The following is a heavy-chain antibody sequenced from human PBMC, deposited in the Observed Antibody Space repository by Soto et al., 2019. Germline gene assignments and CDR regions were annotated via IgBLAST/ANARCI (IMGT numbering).Heavy chain of an antibody. V-gene: IGHV4-34*01. J-gene: IGHJ4*02. D-gene: IGHD5-18*01. Sequence: KASETLSLTCAVYGGSFSGYYWSWIRQPPGKGLEWIGEINHSGSTNYNPSLKSRVTISVDTSKNQFSLKLSSVTAADTAVYYCARGYSLDLYYFDYWGQGTLVTVSS. CDR1: GGSFSGYY. CDR3: ARGYSLDLYYFDY. CDR2: INHSGST.